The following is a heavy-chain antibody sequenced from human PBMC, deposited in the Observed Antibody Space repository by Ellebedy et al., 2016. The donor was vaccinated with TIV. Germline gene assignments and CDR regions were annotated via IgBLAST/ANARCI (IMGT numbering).Heavy chain of an antibody. CDR1: GFTFSTYA. J-gene: IGHJ4*02. CDR3: ARDGSIAVAGTSDY. CDR2: FGVSGDSP. Sequence: GESLKISCAASGFTFSTYAMSWVRQAPGKGLEWVSGFGVSGDSPYYADSVKGRFTISRDNAKNSLYLHMNSLRAEDTAVYYCARDGSIAVAGTSDYWGQGILVTVSS. V-gene: IGHV3-23*01. D-gene: IGHD6-19*01.